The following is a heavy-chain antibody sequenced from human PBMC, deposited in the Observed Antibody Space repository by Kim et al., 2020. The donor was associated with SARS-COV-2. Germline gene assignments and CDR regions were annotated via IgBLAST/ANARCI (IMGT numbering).Heavy chain of an antibody. CDR3: AKDRGIAAAAPAFDI. V-gene: IGHV3-9*01. Sequence: GGSLRLSCAASGFTFDDYAMHWVRQAPGKGLEWVSGISWNSGSIGYADSVKGRFTISRDNAKNSLYLQMNSLRAEDTALYYCAKDRGIAAAAPAFDIWGQGTMVTVSS. D-gene: IGHD6-13*01. CDR2: ISWNSGSI. CDR1: GFTFDDYA. J-gene: IGHJ3*02.